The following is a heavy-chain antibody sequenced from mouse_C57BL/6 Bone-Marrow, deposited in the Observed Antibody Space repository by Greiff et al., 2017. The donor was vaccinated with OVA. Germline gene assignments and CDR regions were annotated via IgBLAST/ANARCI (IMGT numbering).Heavy chain of an antibody. CDR1: GYSFTGYY. CDR3: ARGDLLRPFFAY. Sequence: EVKLVESGPELVKPGASVKISCKASGYSFTGYYMNWVKQSPEKSLEWIGEINHSTGGTNYNQKFKAKATLTVDKSSSTAYLQLKSLTSEYSAVYYCARGDLLRPFFAYWGQGTLVTVSA. D-gene: IGHD1-1*01. J-gene: IGHJ3*01. CDR2: INHSTGGT. V-gene: IGHV1-42*01.